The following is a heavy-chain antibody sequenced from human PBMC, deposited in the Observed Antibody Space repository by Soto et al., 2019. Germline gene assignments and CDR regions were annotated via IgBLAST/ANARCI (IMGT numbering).Heavy chain of an antibody. D-gene: IGHD6-6*01. J-gene: IGHJ6*03. CDR1: GFTFSSYA. CDR2: ISGSGGST. CDR3: AKGGAYSSSSPYYYYYYMDV. V-gene: IGHV3-23*01. Sequence: EVQLLESGGGLVQPGGYLRLSCAASGFTFSSYAMSWVRQAPGKGLEWVSAISGSGGSTYYADSVKGRFTISRDNSKNTLYLQMNSLRAEDTAVYYCAKGGAYSSSSPYYYYYYMDVWGKGTTVTVSS.